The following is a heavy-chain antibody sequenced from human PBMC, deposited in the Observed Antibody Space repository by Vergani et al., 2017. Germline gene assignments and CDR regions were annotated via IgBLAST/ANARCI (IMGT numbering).Heavy chain of an antibody. V-gene: IGHV3-30-3*01. CDR2: ISYDGSNK. J-gene: IGHJ1*01. Sequence: QVQLVESGGGVVQPGRSLRLSCAASGFTFSSYAMHWVRQAPGKGLEWVAVISYDGSNKYYADSVKSRFTISRDNSKNTLYLQMNSLRAEDTAVYYCARXPSSLLYRAGYFQHWGQGTLVTVSS. CDR3: ARXPSSLLYRAGYFQH. D-gene: IGHD2-2*02. CDR1: GFTFSSYA.